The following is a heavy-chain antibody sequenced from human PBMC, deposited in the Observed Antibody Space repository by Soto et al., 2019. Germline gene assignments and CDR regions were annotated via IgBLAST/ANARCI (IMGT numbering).Heavy chain of an antibody. D-gene: IGHD3-10*01. CDR1: GGSISSGDYY. CDR3: ARGWGLRFGELPSPGYYYPGMDV. CDR2: IYYSGGT. J-gene: IGHJ6*02. Sequence: SETLSLTCTVSGGSISSGDYYWSGIRQPPGKGLEWIGYIYYSGGTYYNPSLKSRVTISVDPSTNQFSLKLSSVTAADTAVYYCARGWGLRFGELPSPGYYYPGMDVWGQGTTVTV. V-gene: IGHV4-30-4*01.